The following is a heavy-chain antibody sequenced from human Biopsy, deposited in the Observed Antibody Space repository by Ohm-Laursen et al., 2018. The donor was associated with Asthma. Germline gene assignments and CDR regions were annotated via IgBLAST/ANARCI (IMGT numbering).Heavy chain of an antibody. Sequence: SLRLSCTASGFSFSNFAIHWVRQAPGKGLERVGVISKDASTQDYADSVKGRFTMARDNSKNTLDLQMNSLREEDTAVYYCVRDGTDDAFDIWGQGTVVSVS. V-gene: IGHV3-30*01. J-gene: IGHJ3*02. CDR2: ISKDASTQ. D-gene: IGHD1-1*01. CDR3: VRDGTDDAFDI. CDR1: GFSFSNFA.